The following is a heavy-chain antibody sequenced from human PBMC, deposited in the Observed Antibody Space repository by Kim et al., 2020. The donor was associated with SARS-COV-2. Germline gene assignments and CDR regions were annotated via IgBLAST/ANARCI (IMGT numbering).Heavy chain of an antibody. Sequence: GGSLRLSCAASGFTFSSYWMHWVRQAPGKGLVWVSRINSDGSSTSYADSVKGRFTISRDNAKNTLYLQMNSLRAEDTAVYYCAREPTWFGEFKTDYWGQGTLVTVSS. CDR3: AREPTWFGEFKTDY. CDR2: INSDGSST. J-gene: IGHJ4*02. V-gene: IGHV3-74*01. CDR1: GFTFSSYW. D-gene: IGHD3-10*01.